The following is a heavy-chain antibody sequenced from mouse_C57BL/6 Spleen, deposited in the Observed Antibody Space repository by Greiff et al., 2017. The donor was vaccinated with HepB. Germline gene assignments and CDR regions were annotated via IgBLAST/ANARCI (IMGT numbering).Heavy chain of an antibody. J-gene: IGHJ4*01. CDR3: ARDGGYDAYYYAMDY. D-gene: IGHD2-2*01. CDR1: GYSITSGYY. Sequence: EVKLMESGPGLVKPSQSLSLTCSVTGYSITSGYYWNWIRQFPGNKLEWMGYISYDGSNNYNPSLKNRISITRDTSKNQFFLKLNSVTTEDTATYYCARDGGYDAYYYAMDYWGQGTSVTVSS. V-gene: IGHV3-6*01. CDR2: ISYDGSN.